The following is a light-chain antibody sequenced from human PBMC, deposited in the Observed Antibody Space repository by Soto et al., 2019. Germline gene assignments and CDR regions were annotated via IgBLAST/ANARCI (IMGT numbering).Light chain of an antibody. CDR3: QHYYITPLP. CDR1: QSVLYSSNNKNY. CDR2: WAS. J-gene: IGKJ4*02. Sequence: DIVMTKYPDSLAVSLGERATINCKSSQSVLYSSNNKNYLAWYQQKPGQPPKLLIYWASNRESGVPDRLNGSGSETDFPLTISSLQAEDVGVYYCQHYYITPLPFGGGTKVEIK. V-gene: IGKV4-1*01.